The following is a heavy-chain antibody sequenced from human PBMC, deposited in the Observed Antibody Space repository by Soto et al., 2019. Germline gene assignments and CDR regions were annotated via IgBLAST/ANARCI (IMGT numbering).Heavy chain of an antibody. V-gene: IGHV1-46*01. J-gene: IGHJ3*02. CDR3: ARGGIFDSSGYYYFSALDI. CDR1: GYTFTSYY. CDR2: INPSGGST. D-gene: IGHD3-22*01. Sequence: GASVKVSCKASGYTFTSYYMHWVRQAPGQGLEWMGIINPSGGSTSYAQKFQGRVTMTRDTSTSTVYMELSSLRSEDTAVYYCARGGIFDSSGYYYFSALDIWGQGTMVTVSS.